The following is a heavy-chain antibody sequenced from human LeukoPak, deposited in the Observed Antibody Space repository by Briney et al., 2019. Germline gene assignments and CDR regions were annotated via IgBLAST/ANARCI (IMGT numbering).Heavy chain of an antibody. CDR2: IKEDGSEK. CDR1: GFTISDYW. V-gene: IGHV3-7*01. CDR3: ASKGGSFTISGVLYNDAFAI. J-gene: IGHJ3*02. D-gene: IGHD3-3*01. Sequence: GGSLRLSCAASGFTISDYWMSWVRQAPGKGLEWVANIKEDGSEKNYVDSAKGRFTISRDNTKNSLYLQMNNLRAEDTAVYYCASKGGSFTISGVLYNDAFAIWGQGTMVTVSA.